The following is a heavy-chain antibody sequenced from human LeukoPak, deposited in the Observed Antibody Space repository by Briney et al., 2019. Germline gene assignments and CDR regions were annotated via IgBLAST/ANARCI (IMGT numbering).Heavy chain of an antibody. Sequence: ASVKVSCKASGYSFTKYAIMWVRQAPGQGLEWMGWINPDSGASTHAQKFQGRVTMTRDTSISTAYMKLTRLTSDDTAVYYCARLCSAAGCHSYFDFWGQGTLVTVTS. CDR1: GYSFTKYA. D-gene: IGHD2-15*01. J-gene: IGHJ4*02. CDR3: ARLCSAAGCHSYFDF. V-gene: IGHV1-2*02. CDR2: INPDSGAS.